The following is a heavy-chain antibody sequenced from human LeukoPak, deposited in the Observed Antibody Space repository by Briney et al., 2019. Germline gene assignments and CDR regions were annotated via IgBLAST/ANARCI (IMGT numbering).Heavy chain of an antibody. CDR3: ASSSGWIDY. CDR2: IKSDGSST. V-gene: IGHV3-74*01. Sequence: PGGSLRLSCAASGFTFSTSWMHWFRQAPGRGLVWVSRIKSDGSSTTYADSVKGRFTISRDNSKNTLYLQMNSLRAEDTAVYYCASSSGWIDYWGQGTLVTVSS. J-gene: IGHJ4*02. CDR1: GFTFSTSW. D-gene: IGHD6-19*01.